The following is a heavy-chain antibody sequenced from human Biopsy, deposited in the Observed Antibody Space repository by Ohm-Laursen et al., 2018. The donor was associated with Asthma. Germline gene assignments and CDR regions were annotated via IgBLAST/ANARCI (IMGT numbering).Heavy chain of an antibody. Sequence: SVKVSCKGSRDIFSSYGFSWVRQAPGQGLEWMGGIIPISLTPSYARRFRGRVTISADEYTRTAYMELSSLRSEDTAVYYCARTYYDFLTGQVNDAFAIWGQGTMVTVSS. CDR2: IIPISLTP. J-gene: IGHJ3*02. CDR1: RDIFSSYG. D-gene: IGHD3-9*01. CDR3: ARTYYDFLTGQVNDAFAI. V-gene: IGHV1-69*13.